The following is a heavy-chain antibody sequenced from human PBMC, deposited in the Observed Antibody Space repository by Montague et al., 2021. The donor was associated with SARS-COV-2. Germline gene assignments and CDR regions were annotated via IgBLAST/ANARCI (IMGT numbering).Heavy chain of an antibody. CDR2: IYYSGST. CDR3: ARAGGFYDYWSGYSSSAGFFDP. J-gene: IGHJ5*02. D-gene: IGHD3-3*01. CDR1: GGSVSSYY. Sequence: SETLSLTCTVSGGSVSSYYWSWIRQSPGKGLQWLGYIYYSGSTDYNPSRKSRVTMSVDTSKNQLSLRLNSVTTADTAVYFCARAGGFYDYWSGYSSSAGFFDPWGQGILVTVSS. V-gene: IGHV4-59*02.